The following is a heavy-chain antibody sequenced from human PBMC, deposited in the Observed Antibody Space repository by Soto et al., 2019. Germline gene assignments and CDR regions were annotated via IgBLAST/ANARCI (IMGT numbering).Heavy chain of an antibody. D-gene: IGHD6-19*01. CDR3: ARGSYYSGWV. CDR2: TYYRSKWYS. CDR1: GDSVSSTSTA. J-gene: IGHJ4*02. Sequence: SQTLSLTCAISGDSVSSTSTAWSLIGQSPSRGLEWLGRTYYRSKWYSDYAVSAKSRITINPDTSKNQFSLQLNSVTPEDTAVYYCARGSYYSGWVWGQGTLVTVSS. V-gene: IGHV6-1*01.